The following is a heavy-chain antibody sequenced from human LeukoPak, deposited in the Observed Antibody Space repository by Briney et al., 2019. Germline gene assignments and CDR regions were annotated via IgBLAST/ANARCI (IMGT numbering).Heavy chain of an antibody. CDR2: IYSGGGT. Sequence: GGSLRLSCTLSGVSLSSNHMSWVRQAPGKGLEWVSAIYSGGGTYYADSVKGRFTLSRDISKNTLYLQMNSLRAEDTAVYYCVRDASWGQGTLVTVSS. CDR1: GVSLSSNH. J-gene: IGHJ4*02. CDR3: VRDAS. V-gene: IGHV3-66*01.